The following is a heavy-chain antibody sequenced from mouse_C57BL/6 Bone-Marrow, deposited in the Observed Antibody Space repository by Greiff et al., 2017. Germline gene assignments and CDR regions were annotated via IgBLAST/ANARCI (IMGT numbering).Heavy chain of an antibody. Sequence: EVQLQQSGPELVKPGASVKISCKASGYTFTDYYMNWVKQSHGKSLEWIGDINPNNGGTSYNQKFKGKATLTVDKSSSTAYMELRSLTSEDSAVYYCALPYVCLRRLDYWGQGTSVTVSS. CDR1: GYTFTDYY. V-gene: IGHV1-26*01. D-gene: IGHD2-2*01. CDR2: INPNNGGT. CDR3: ALPYVCLRRLDY. J-gene: IGHJ4*01.